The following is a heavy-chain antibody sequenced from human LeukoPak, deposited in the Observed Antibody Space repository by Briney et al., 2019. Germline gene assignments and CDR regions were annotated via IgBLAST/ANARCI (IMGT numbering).Heavy chain of an antibody. CDR2: INGDNGNT. V-gene: IGHV1-3*01. Sequence: ASVKVSCKTSGYNFASYTMHWLRQAPGQSPEWMGSINGDNGNTKYSEKFQGRVTFTRDTSASSAYMELSRLRSEDTAAYYCARSSSGTYHYWGQGTLVTVSS. J-gene: IGHJ4*02. CDR1: GYNFASYT. CDR3: ARSSSGTYHY. D-gene: IGHD3-10*01.